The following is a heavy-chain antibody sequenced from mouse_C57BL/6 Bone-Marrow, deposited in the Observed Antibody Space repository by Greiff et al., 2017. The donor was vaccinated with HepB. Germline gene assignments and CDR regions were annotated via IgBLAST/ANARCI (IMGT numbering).Heavy chain of an antibody. Sequence: EVMLVESGGGLVQPGGSMKLSCVASGFTFSNYWMNWVRQSPEKGLEWVAQIRLKSDNYATHYAESVKGRFTISRDDSKSSVYLKMNNLRAEDTGIYYCTGDVRWLPSMDYWGQGTSVTVSS. J-gene: IGHJ4*01. CDR1: GFTFSNYW. V-gene: IGHV6-3*01. CDR3: TGDVRWLPSMDY. CDR2: IRLKSDNYAT. D-gene: IGHD2-3*01.